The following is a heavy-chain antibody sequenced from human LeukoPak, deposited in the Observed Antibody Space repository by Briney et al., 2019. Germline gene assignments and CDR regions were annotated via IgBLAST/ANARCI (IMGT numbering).Heavy chain of an antibody. Sequence: GESLKISCQGFGYPFTTSWIGWVRQLPGKGLEWTAIIYAGNSDAKYSPSFQGQVSISTDRSISTAYLHWSSLKASDTTIYYCAIINHPDGRVYWGQGTLVTVSS. CDR2: IYAGNSDA. D-gene: IGHD5-24*01. CDR1: GYPFTTSW. J-gene: IGHJ4*02. CDR3: AIINHPDGRVY. V-gene: IGHV5-51*01.